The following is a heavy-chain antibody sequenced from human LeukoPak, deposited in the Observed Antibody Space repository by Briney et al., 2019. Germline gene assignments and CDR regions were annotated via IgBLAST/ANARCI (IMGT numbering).Heavy chain of an antibody. V-gene: IGHV4-34*01. CDR1: GDSLSRYS. J-gene: IGHJ6*03. D-gene: IGHD2/OR15-2a*01. CDR2: INPSGSP. CDR3: ASVRHDPLEYYYYIDV. Sequence: PSETLSLPCAVSGDSLSRYSGTWIRQPPGKGLEWLGEINPSGSPDYNPSLKSRATISVDTSKNQFSLRVASVTAADTAVYYCASVRHDPLEYYYYIDVWGKGTTVTVSS.